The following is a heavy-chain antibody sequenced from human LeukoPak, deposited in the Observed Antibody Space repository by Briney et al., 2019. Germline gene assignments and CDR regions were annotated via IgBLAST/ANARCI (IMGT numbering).Heavy chain of an antibody. CDR3: AKDMTTVGNWFDT. J-gene: IGHJ5*02. V-gene: IGHV3-23*01. CDR2: ISGSGLST. CDR1: GITFSSYA. D-gene: IGHD4-23*01. Sequence: GGSLRLSCAASGITFSSYAFSWVRQAPGKGLQWVSGISGSGLSTYYADSVKGRFTISRDNSRNTVDLQMNSLRAEDTAVYNCAKDMTTVGNWFDTWGQGTLVTVSS.